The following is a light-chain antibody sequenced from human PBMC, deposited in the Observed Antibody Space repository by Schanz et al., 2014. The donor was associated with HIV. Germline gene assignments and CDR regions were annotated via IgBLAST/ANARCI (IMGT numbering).Light chain of an antibody. CDR3: QQYESSYVT. CDR1: QGISSW. V-gene: IGKV1D-16*01. CDR2: AAS. J-gene: IGKJ1*01. Sequence: DIQMTQSPSPLSASVGDRVTITCRASQGISSWLAWYQQKPGKAPKLLIYAASSLQSGVPSRFSGSGSGTEFTLTISRLQPDDFATYYCQQYESSYVTFGQGTKVDIK.